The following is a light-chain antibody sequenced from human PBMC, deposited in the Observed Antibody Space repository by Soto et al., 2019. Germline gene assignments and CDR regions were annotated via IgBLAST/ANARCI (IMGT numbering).Light chain of an antibody. V-gene: IGLV1-44*01. CDR1: SSNIGSNT. J-gene: IGLJ1*01. CDR2: SNN. Sequence: QSVLTRPPSASGTPGQRVTISCSGSSSNIGSNTVNWYQQLPGTAPKVLMYSNNQRPSGVPDRFSGSKSGTSASLAISGLQSEDEADYYCAAWDDSLYGYVFGTGTKLTVL. CDR3: AAWDDSLYGYV.